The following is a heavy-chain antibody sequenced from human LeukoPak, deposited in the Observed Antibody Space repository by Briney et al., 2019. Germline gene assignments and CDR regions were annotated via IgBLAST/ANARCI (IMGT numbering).Heavy chain of an antibody. V-gene: IGHV4-30-2*01. Sequence: SETLSLTCAVSGGSISSGGYSWSWIRQPPGKGLEWIGYIYHSGSTYYNPSLKSRVTISVDRSKNQFSLKLSSVTAADTAVYYCARGANTYYYGSGSQGGYFQHWGQGTLVTVSS. CDR2: IYHSGST. J-gene: IGHJ1*01. D-gene: IGHD3-10*01. CDR1: GGSISSGGYS. CDR3: ARGANTYYYGSGSQGGYFQH.